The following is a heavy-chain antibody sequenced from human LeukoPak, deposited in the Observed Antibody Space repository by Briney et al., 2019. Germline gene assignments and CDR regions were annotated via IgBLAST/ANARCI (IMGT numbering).Heavy chain of an antibody. CDR2: VHHSGTT. Sequence: SGTLSLTCAVSGGSVSSRSWWTWVRQSPGKGLEWIGEVHHSGTTNYNPSLQSRVTMSVDKSKNQFSLKLSSVTAADTAVYYCASQAYSSGRLVDNWGRGTLVTVSS. CDR3: ASQAYSSGRLVDN. J-gene: IGHJ4*02. D-gene: IGHD6-19*01. V-gene: IGHV4-4*02. CDR1: GGSVSSRSW.